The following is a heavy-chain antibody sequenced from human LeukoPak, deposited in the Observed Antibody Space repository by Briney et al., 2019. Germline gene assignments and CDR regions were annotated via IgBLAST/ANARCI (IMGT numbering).Heavy chain of an antibody. CDR3: ARDAVDTANAV. CDR1: GYTFTSYY. D-gene: IGHD5-18*01. V-gene: IGHV3-74*01. Sequence: GASVKVSCKASGYTFTSYYMHWVRHAPGKGLVWVSHINSDGSITSYADSVKGRFTISRDNAKNTLYLQMNSLRAEDTAVYYCARDAVDTANAVWGQGTTVTVSS. CDR2: INSDGSIT. J-gene: IGHJ6*02.